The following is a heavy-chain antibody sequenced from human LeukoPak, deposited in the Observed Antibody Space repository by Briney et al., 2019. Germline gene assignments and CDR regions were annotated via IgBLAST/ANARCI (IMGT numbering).Heavy chain of an antibody. CDR3: ARYDLDIFGDFNPDY. V-gene: IGHV3-30-3*01. D-gene: IGHD2-21*01. Sequence: GGSLRLSCAASGFTLRSFALPSGRQAPGKGLEWVAVISYDGSNKYYADSVKGRFTISRDNSKNTLYLQMNSLRAEDTAVYYCARYDLDIFGDFNPDYWGQGTLVTVSS. J-gene: IGHJ4*02. CDR2: ISYDGSNK. CDR1: GFTLRSFA.